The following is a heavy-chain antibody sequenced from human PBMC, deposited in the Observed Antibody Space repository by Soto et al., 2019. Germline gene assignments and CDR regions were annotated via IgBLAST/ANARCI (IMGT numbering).Heavy chain of an antibody. V-gene: IGHV5-51*01. J-gene: IGHJ6*02. CDR2: IYPGDSDA. CDR1: GYSFATYW. CDR3: ARPIVVAGTYYYGMDV. D-gene: IGHD6-19*01. Sequence: PVESLKVSCKGSGYSFATYWIGWVRQMPGKGLEWMGNIYPGDSDARYSPSFQGQVTMSADKSISTAYLQWSSLKASDTAMYYCARPIVVAGTYYYGMDVWGQGTTVTVS.